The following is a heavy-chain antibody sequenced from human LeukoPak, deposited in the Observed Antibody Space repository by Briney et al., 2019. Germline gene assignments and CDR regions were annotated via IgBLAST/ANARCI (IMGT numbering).Heavy chain of an antibody. CDR1: GGSFSGYY. V-gene: IGHV4-34*01. D-gene: IGHD5-18*01. J-gene: IGHJ6*03. CDR2: INHSGST. Sequence: SETLSLTCAVYGGSFSGYYWSWIRQPPGKGLEWIGEINHSGSTNYNPSLKSRVTISVDTSKNQFSLKLSSVTAADTAVYYCARHRPGLYSHGYRYYYYYMDVWGKGTTVTISS. CDR3: ARHRPGLYSHGYRYYYYYMDV.